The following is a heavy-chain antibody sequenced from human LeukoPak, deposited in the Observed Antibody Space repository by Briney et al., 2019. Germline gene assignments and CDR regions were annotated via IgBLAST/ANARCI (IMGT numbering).Heavy chain of an antibody. CDR1: GYTFTSSG. V-gene: IGHV1-18*01. CDR2: ISAYNGNT. CDR3: ALLGGYGGNSYNWFDP. D-gene: IGHD4-23*01. Sequence: ASVKVSCKASGYTFTSSGISWVRQAPGQGLEWMGWISAYNGNTSYTQKLQGRVSMTTDKSTSTAYMELSSLRSEDTAVYYCALLGGYGGNSYNWFDPWGQGTLVTVSS. J-gene: IGHJ5*02.